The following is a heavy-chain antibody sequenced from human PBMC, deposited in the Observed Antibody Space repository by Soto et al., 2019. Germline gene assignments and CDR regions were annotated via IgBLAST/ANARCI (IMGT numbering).Heavy chain of an antibody. J-gene: IGHJ4*02. CDR2: MNPNSGNT. V-gene: IGHV1-8*01. CDR1: GYTFTSYD. CDR3: ARERSAAADY. Sequence: QVQLVQSGAEVKKPGASVKDSCKASGYTFTSYDINWVRQATGQGLEWMGWMNPNSGNTGYAQKFQGRVTMTMNTSISTAYMELSSLSSEDTAIYYCARERSAAADYWGQGTLVTVSS. D-gene: IGHD6-13*01.